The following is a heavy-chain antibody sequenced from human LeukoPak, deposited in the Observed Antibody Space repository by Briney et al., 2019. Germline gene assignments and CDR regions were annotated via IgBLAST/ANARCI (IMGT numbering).Heavy chain of an antibody. Sequence: PSETLSLTCTVSGGSIRSYYWSWIRQPPGEGLEWIGYMHHSGSTKHNPYLKSRVTISVDTSKSQFSLKLSSGTAADTAVYYCARHAAVEGSSGWSPLWWFDPWGQGTLVTVSS. CDR2: MHHSGST. V-gene: IGHV4-59*08. CDR1: GGSIRSYY. CDR3: ARHAAVEGSSGWSPLWWFDP. J-gene: IGHJ5*02. D-gene: IGHD6-19*01.